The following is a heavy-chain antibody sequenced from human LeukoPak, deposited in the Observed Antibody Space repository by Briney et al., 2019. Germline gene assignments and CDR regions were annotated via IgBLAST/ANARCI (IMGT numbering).Heavy chain of an antibody. CDR3: ARGPTVRGMDV. Sequence: SETLSLTCTVSGGSISSYYWGWIRQPPGKGLEWIGYIYYSGSTNYNPSLKSRVTISVDTSKNQFSLKLNSVTAADTAVYYCARGPTVRGMDVWGKGTTVTVSS. D-gene: IGHD4-11*01. CDR1: GGSISSYY. CDR2: IYYSGST. V-gene: IGHV4-59*01. J-gene: IGHJ6*03.